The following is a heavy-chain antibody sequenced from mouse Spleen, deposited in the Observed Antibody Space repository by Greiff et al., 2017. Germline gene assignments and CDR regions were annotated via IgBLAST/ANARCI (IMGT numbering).Heavy chain of an antibody. CDR2: ISSGGSYT. V-gene: IGHV5-6*01. J-gene: IGHJ4*01. Sequence: EVQRVESGGDLVKPGGSLKLSCAASGFTFSSYGMSWVRQTPDKRLEWVATISSGGSYTYYPDSVKGRFTISRDNAKNTLYLQMSSLKSEDTAMYYCARREGENAMDYWGQGTSVTVSS. CDR3: ARREGENAMDY. CDR1: GFTFSSYG.